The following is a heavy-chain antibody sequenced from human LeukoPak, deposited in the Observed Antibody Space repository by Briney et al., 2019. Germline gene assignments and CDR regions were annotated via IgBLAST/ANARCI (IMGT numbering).Heavy chain of an antibody. J-gene: IGHJ3*02. Sequence: SETLSLTCAVYGGSFSGYYWSWIRQPPGKGLEWIGEINHSGSTNYNPSLKSRVTISVGTSKNQFSLKLSSVTAADTAVYYCARVAEYDYGDYVDAFDIWGQGTMVTVSS. CDR3: ARVAEYDYGDYVDAFDI. CDR1: GGSFSGYY. D-gene: IGHD4-17*01. CDR2: INHSGST. V-gene: IGHV4-34*01.